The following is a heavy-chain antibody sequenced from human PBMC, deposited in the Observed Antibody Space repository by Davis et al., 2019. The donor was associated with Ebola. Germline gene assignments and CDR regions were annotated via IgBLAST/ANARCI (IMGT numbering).Heavy chain of an antibody. CDR2: LYYSGRT. J-gene: IGHJ5*02. D-gene: IGHD3-16*01. CDR1: GGSISSYY. V-gene: IGHV4-59*01. CDR3: ASGGAVGTWFDP. Sequence: PSETLSLTCTVSGGSISSYYWSWIRQPPGKGLEWIGYLYYSGRTDHNPSLKSRLTMSIDTSKSQFSLRLSSVTAADTAVYYCASGGAVGTWFDPWGQGTLVTVSS.